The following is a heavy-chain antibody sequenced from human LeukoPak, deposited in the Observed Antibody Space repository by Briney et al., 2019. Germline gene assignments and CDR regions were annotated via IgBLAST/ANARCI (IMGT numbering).Heavy chain of an antibody. CDR2: IYYSGST. Sequence: SETLSLTCTVSGGSISSSSYSWGWIRQPPGKGLEWIGSIYYSGSTYYNPSLKSRVTISVDTSKNQFSLKLSSVTAADTAVYYCARDMTTVTNDAFDIWGQGTMVTVSS. CDR1: GGSISSSSYS. D-gene: IGHD4-17*01. CDR3: ARDMTTVTNDAFDI. V-gene: IGHV4-39*01. J-gene: IGHJ3*02.